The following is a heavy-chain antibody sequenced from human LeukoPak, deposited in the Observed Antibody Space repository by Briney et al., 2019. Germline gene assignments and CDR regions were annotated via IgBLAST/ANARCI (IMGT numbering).Heavy chain of an antibody. J-gene: IGHJ5*02. CDR1: GYTFTDHY. CDR2: INPNSDGI. Sequence: ASVKVSCKASGYTFTDHYMHWVRRAPGQGLEWMGWINPNSDGINNYAHKFQGRVTMTRDTSISTAYMELRSLRSDDTAVYYCARGGSSSGWYNPGALPFDPWGQGTLVTVSS. V-gene: IGHV1-2*07. D-gene: IGHD6-19*01. CDR3: ARGGSSSGWYNPGALPFDP.